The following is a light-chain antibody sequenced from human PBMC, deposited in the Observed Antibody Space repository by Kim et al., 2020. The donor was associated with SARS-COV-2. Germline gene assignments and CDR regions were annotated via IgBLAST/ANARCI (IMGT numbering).Light chain of an antibody. Sequence: SSELTQDPGVSVALGQTVRITCQGNSLRNYYADWSQQKPGQAPVVVIYGKTNRPSGIPDRFSGSSSGDTASLTITETQAEDEAVYYCNSRDTTGHLWVFGGGTQLTVL. CDR2: GKT. V-gene: IGLV3-19*01. CDR1: SLRNYY. J-gene: IGLJ3*02. CDR3: NSRDTTGHLWV.